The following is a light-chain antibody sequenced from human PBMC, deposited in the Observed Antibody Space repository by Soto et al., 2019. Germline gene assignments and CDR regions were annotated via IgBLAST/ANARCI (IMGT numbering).Light chain of an antibody. CDR2: KAS. Sequence: DVQITQSPCTLSASIEARVTITCRASQSTSSWLAWYQHKPGKAPKLLIYKASTLESGVPSRFSGRGSGTEFTLTISSLQPDDFATYYCQHFSSYSGTFGQGTKVDIK. CDR1: QSTSSW. CDR3: QHFSSYSGT. V-gene: IGKV1-5*03. J-gene: IGKJ1*01.